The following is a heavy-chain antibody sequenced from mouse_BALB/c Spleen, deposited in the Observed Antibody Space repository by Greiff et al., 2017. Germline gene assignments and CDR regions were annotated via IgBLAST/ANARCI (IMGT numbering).Heavy chain of an antibody. J-gene: IGHJ3*01. D-gene: IGHD2-1*01. V-gene: IGHV5-9-4*01. Sequence: EVQVVESGGGLVKPGGSLKLSCAASGFTFSSYAMSWVRQSPEKRLEWVAEISSGGSYTYYPDTVTGRFTISRDNAKNTLYLEMSSLRSEDTAMYYCARGYYGNAWFAYWGQGTLVTVSA. CDR1: GFTFSSYA. CDR2: ISSGGSYT. CDR3: ARGYYGNAWFAY.